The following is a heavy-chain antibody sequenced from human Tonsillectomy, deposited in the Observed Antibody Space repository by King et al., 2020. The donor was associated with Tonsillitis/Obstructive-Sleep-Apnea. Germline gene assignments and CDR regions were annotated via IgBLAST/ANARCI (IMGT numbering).Heavy chain of an antibody. CDR3: ARDWSSYGPYYFDY. D-gene: IGHD5-18*01. CDR1: GFTFSSYA. Sequence: VQLVESGGGVVQPGRSLRLSCAASGFTFSSYAMHWVRQAPGKGLEWVAVISYDGSNKYYADSVKGRFAISRDNSKNTLYLQMNSLRAEDTAVYYCARDWSSYGPYYFDYWGQGTLVTVSS. CDR2: ISYDGSNK. J-gene: IGHJ4*02. V-gene: IGHV3-30*09.